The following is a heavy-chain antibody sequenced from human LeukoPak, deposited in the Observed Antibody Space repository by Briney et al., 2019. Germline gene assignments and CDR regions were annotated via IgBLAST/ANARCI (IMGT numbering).Heavy chain of an antibody. CDR3: AKRYLITNAFDI. D-gene: IGHD3-16*01. Sequence: GGSLRLSCAASGFTFSSYSMNWVRQAPGKGLEWVSSISSSSSYIYYADSVKGRFTISRDNAKNSLYLQMNSLRAEDTAVYYCAKRYLITNAFDIWGQGTMVTVSS. CDR1: GFTFSSYS. J-gene: IGHJ3*02. V-gene: IGHV3-21*01. CDR2: ISSSSSYI.